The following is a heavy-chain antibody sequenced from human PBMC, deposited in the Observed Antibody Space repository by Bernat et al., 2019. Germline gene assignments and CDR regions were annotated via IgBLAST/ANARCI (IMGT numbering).Heavy chain of an antibody. CDR3: ARERGYSGDDPLYYYYGMDV. V-gene: IGHV1-18*01. Sequence: QVQLVQSGAEVKKPGASVKVSCKASGYTFTSYGISWVRQAPGQGLEWMGWISAYNGNTNYAQKLQGRFTMTTDTSTSTAYMELRSLRSDDTAVYYCARERGYSGDDPLYYYYGMDVWGKGTTVTVSS. J-gene: IGHJ6*04. D-gene: IGHD5-12*01. CDR2: ISAYNGNT. CDR1: GYTFTSYG.